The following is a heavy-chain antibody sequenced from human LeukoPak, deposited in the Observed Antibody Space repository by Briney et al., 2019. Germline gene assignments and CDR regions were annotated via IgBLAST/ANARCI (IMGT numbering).Heavy chain of an antibody. Sequence: ASVKVSCKASGYTFTSYGISWVRQAPGQGLEWMGWISAYNGNTNYAQKLQGRVTMTTDTSTSTAYMELRSLRSDDTAVYYCARGLDCSSTSCYSNWFDPWGQGTLVTVSS. J-gene: IGHJ5*02. D-gene: IGHD2-2*01. V-gene: IGHV1-18*01. CDR3: ARGLDCSSTSCYSNWFDP. CDR2: ISAYNGNT. CDR1: GYTFTSYG.